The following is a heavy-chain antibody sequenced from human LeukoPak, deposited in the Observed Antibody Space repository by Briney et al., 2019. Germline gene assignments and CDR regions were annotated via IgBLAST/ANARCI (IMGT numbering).Heavy chain of an antibody. CDR2: IRYDGSNK. V-gene: IGHV3-30*02. CDR3: AKDLGVAYYYSMDV. CDR1: GFTFSSYG. Sequence: PGGSLRLSCAASGFTFSSYGMHWVRQAPGKGLEWVAFIRYDGSNKYYADSVKGRFTISRDNSKNTLYLQMNSLRAEDTAVYYCAKDLGVAYYYSMDVWGQGTTVTVSS. J-gene: IGHJ6*02. D-gene: IGHD3-3*01.